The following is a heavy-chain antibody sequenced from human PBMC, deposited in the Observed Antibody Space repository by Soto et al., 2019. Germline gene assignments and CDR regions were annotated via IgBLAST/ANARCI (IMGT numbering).Heavy chain of an antibody. V-gene: IGHV3-23*01. CDR1: GFTFSSYA. Sequence: EVQLLESGGGLVQPGGSLRLSCAASGFTFSSYAMSWVRQAPGKGLEWVSAISGSGGSTYYADSVKGRFTISRDNSKNTLYLQMNSLRAEDTAVYYCAKDSSSWQYYYYYGLDVWGLGTTVTVSS. D-gene: IGHD6-13*01. CDR2: ISGSGGST. CDR3: AKDSSSWQYYYYYGLDV. J-gene: IGHJ6*02.